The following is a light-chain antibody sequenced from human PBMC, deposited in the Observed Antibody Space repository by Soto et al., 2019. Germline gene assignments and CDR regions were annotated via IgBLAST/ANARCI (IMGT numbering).Light chain of an antibody. J-gene: IGKJ2*01. CDR3: QQYGSSPET. V-gene: IGKV3-20*01. CDR2: GAS. CDR1: QSVSSSF. Sequence: EIVLTQSPGTLSLSPGDRATLSCRASQSVSSSFLAWYQQKPGQAPRLLIYGASSRATGIPDRFSGSGSGTDFTLIISRLEPEDFAVYYCQQYGSSPETFGQGTKLEIK.